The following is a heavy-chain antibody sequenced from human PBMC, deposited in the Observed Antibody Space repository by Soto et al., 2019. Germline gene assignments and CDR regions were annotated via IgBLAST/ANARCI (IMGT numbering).Heavy chain of an antibody. Sequence: SVKVSCKASGGTFSSYAISWVRQAPGQGLEWMGGIIPIFGTATYAQKFQGRVTISADESTSTAYMELSSLRSEDTAVYYCASGYCSGANCQYYYPYYGMDVWGQGTTVTVSS. CDR3: ASGYCSGANCQYYYPYYGMDV. V-gene: IGHV1-69*13. CDR2: IIPIFGTA. D-gene: IGHD2-15*01. J-gene: IGHJ6*02. CDR1: GGTFSSYA.